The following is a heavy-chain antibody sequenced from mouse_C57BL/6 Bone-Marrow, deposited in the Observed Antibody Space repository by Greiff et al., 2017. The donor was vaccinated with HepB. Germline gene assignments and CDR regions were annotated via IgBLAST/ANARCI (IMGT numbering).Heavy chain of an antibody. Sequence: EVKVEESGGGLVQPGGSMKLSCVASGFTFSNYWMNWVRQSPEKGLEWVAQIRLKSDNYATHYAESVKGRFTISRDDSKSSVYLQMNNLRAEDTGIYYCTVYYGSSPPMDYWGQGTSVTVSS. CDR1: GFTFSNYW. V-gene: IGHV6-3*01. D-gene: IGHD1-1*01. CDR3: TVYYGSSPPMDY. CDR2: IRLKSDNYAT. J-gene: IGHJ4*01.